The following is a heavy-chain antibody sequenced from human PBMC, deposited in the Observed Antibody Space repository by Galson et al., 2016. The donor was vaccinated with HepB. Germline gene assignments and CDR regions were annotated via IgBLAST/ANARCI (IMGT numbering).Heavy chain of an antibody. CDR1: GGSISSYF. CDR2: IHSSGSS. V-gene: IGHV4-59*01. CDR3: SRAVAVAGHFDY. Sequence: SETLSLTCNVSGGSISSYFWSWIRQPPGKGLGWIGYIHSSGSSNYNPSLKSRVTISVDPSKNQLSLRLSSVTAADTAVYYCSRAVAVAGHFDYWGQGTLVTVSS. D-gene: IGHD6-19*01. J-gene: IGHJ4*02.